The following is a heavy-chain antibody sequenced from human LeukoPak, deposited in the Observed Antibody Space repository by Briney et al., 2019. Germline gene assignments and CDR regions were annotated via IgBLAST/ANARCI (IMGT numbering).Heavy chain of an antibody. CDR2: ISSGGST. V-gene: IGHV3-66*01. J-gene: IGHJ4*02. Sequence: GGSLRLSCAASGFTVSSDYMGWVRQAPEKGLEWVSLISSGGSTYYADSLKGRFTISRDNSKNTLYLQMNSLKAEDTAVYYCGRVGDGYNDNYWGQGTLVTVSS. CDR1: GFTVSSDY. D-gene: IGHD5-24*01. CDR3: GRVGDGYNDNY.